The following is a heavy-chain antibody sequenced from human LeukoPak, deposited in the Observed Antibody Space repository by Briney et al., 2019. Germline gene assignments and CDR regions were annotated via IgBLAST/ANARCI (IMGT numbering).Heavy chain of an antibody. V-gene: IGHV3-11*01. D-gene: IGHD5-18*01. Sequence: GGSLRLSCAASGFTFSDYEINWIRQAPGKGLEWVSYISSSGSTIYYADSVKGRFTISRDNAKNSLYLQMNSLRAEDTAVYYCARDTAMGHYYYYGMDVWGQGTTVTVSS. CDR1: GFTFSDYE. CDR2: ISSSGSTI. J-gene: IGHJ6*02. CDR3: ARDTAMGHYYYYGMDV.